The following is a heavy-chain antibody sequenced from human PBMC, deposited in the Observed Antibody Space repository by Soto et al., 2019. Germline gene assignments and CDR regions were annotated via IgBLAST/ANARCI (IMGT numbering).Heavy chain of an antibody. D-gene: IGHD4-17*01. CDR3: ARLDYGDSAFDS. CDR1: GGSINSASYH. J-gene: IGHJ4*02. Sequence: SETLSLTCSVSGGSINSASYHWSWLRQHPGKGLEFIGYIFYTGSTYYNPSLETRVTISVDTSKNHVSLRLNAVTAAHTAVYYCARLDYGDSAFDSWGRGTLVTVSS. V-gene: IGHV4-31*03. CDR2: IFYTGST.